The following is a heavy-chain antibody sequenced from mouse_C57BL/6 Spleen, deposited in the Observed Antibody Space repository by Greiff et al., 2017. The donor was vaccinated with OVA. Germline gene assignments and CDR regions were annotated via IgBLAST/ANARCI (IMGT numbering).Heavy chain of an antibody. CDR2: IHPNSGST. Sequence: QVQLKQSGAELVKPGASVKLSCKASGYTFTSYWMHWVKQRPGQGLEWIGMIHPNSGSTNYNEKFKSKATLTVDKSSSTAYMQLSSLTSEDSAVYYCARDYGSSYPYYLDYWGQGTTLTVSS. V-gene: IGHV1-64*01. CDR3: ARDYGSSYPYYLDY. J-gene: IGHJ2*01. D-gene: IGHD1-1*01. CDR1: GYTFTSYW.